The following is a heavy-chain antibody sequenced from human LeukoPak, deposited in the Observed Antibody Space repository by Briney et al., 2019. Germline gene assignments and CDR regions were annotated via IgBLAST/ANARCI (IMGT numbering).Heavy chain of an antibody. CDR3: ARSGYFYYGMDV. CDR2: IYYSGST. D-gene: IGHD3-22*01. J-gene: IGHJ6*02. CDR1: GGFISSGGYY. Sequence: SQTLSLTCTVSGGFISSGGYYWSWIRQHPGKGLEWIGYIYYSGSTYYNPSLKSRVTISVDTSKNQFSLKLSSVTAADTAVYYCARSGYFYYGMDVWGQGTTVTVSS. V-gene: IGHV4-31*03.